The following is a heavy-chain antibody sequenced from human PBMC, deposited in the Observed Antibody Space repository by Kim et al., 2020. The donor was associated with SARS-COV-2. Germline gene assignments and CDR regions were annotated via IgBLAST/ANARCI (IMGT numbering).Heavy chain of an antibody. D-gene: IGHD6-13*01. CDR2: IYYSGST. CDR1: GGSVSSGSYY. V-gene: IGHV4-61*01. CDR3: ASLYSSSWYGGWFDP. Sequence: SETLSLTCTVSGGSVSSGSYYWSWIRQPPGKGLEWIGYIYYSGSTNYNPSLKRRVTISVDTSKNQFSLKLSSVTAADTAVYYCASLYSSSWYGGWFDPWGQGTLVTVSS. J-gene: IGHJ5*02.